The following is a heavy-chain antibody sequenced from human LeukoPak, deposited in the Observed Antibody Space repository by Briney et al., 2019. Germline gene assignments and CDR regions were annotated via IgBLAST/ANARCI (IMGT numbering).Heavy chain of an antibody. Sequence: GSSVKVSCKASRGTFSSYAISWVRQAPGQGLEWMGRIIPIFGTANYAQKFQGRVTITTDESTSTAYMELSSLRSEDTAVYYCARDSYYDSSGPSLDYWGQGTLVTLSS. D-gene: IGHD3-22*01. CDR1: RGTFSSYA. CDR2: IIPIFGTA. CDR3: ARDSYYDSSGPSLDY. V-gene: IGHV1-69*05. J-gene: IGHJ4*02.